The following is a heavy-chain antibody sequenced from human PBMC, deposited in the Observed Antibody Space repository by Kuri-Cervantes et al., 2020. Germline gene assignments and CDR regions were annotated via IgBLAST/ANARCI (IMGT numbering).Heavy chain of an antibody. CDR3: ARGLSDSSGYYYDRGRLSRSRCYFDY. V-gene: IGHV4-34*01. Sequence: SETLSLTCAVYGGSFSDYYWSCIRYYNPSLKSRVTISVDTSKNQFSLKLSSVTAADTAVYYCARGLSDSSGYYYDRGRLSRSRCYFDYWGQGTLVTVSS. D-gene: IGHD3-22*01. J-gene: IGHJ4*02. CDR1: GGSFSDYY.